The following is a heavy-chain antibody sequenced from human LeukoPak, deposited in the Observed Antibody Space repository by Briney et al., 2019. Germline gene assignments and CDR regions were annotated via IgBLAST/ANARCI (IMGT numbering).Heavy chain of an antibody. V-gene: IGHV4-34*01. CDR3: ARAYGSGSYHSNWFES. CDR1: GGSFTGYY. Sequence: SETLSLTCAVYGGSFTGYYWTWIRQPPGKGLEWIGEINHSGSTNYNPSLKSRVTMSVDTSMNQFSLRLNSVTAADTAVYYCARAYGSGSYHSNWFESWGQGTLVIVSS. J-gene: IGHJ5*01. D-gene: IGHD3-10*01. CDR2: INHSGST.